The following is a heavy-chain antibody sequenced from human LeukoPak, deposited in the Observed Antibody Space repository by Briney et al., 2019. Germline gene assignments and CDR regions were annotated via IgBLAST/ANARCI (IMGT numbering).Heavy chain of an antibody. Sequence: NPSETLSLTCAVHGGSFSGYYWSWIRQPTGKGLEWIGEINHSGSTNYNPSLKSRVTISIDTSKNQFSLKLSSVTAADTAVYYCARGGTCKDREIGSGGSCYPFDYWGQGTLVTVSS. D-gene: IGHD2-15*01. CDR3: ARGGTCKDREIGSGGSCYPFDY. CDR1: GGSFSGYY. V-gene: IGHV4-34*01. CDR2: INHSGST. J-gene: IGHJ4*02.